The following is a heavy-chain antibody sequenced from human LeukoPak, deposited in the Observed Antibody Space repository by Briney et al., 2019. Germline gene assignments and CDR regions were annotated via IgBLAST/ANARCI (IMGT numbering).Heavy chain of an antibody. J-gene: IGHJ5*01. CDR2: ISGSGGTV. D-gene: IGHD1-1*01. CDR3: ARDAKDDGRFDS. Sequence: GGSLRLSCAASDFTFSSYEMNWVRQAPGKGLEWVSFISGSGGTVYYADSVKGRFTISRDNAKNSLYLQMNSLRVEDTAVYYCARDAKDDGRFDSWGQGTLVTVSS. CDR1: DFTFSSYE. V-gene: IGHV3-48*03.